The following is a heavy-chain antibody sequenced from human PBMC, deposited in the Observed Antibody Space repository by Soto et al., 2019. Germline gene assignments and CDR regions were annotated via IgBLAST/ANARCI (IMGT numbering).Heavy chain of an antibody. D-gene: IGHD6-13*01. CDR2: IYYSGST. J-gene: IGHJ4*02. Sequence: PSGTLSLTCTACGGSISSYYWSWIRQPPGKGLEWIGYIYYSGSTNYNPSLKSRVTISVDTSKNQFSLKLSSVTAADTVVYYCARGIAAPHDFDYWGQGTPVTVSS. CDR3: ARGIAAPHDFDY. CDR1: GGSISSYY. V-gene: IGHV4-59*08.